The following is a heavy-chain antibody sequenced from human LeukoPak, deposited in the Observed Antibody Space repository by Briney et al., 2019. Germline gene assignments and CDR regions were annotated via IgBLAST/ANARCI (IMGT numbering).Heavy chain of an antibody. CDR2: IDLSGSIL. J-gene: IGHJ3*02. CDR1: GFTFSDYT. CDR3: ARGRKIAAAGNDAFDI. V-gene: IGHV3-48*04. Sequence: GGSLRLSCAASGFTFSDYTMNWVRQAPGKGLEWVSYIDLSGSILYYVDSVKGRFTISRDNAKNSLYLQMNSLRAEDTAVYYCARGRKIAAAGNDAFDIWGQGTMVTVSS. D-gene: IGHD6-13*01.